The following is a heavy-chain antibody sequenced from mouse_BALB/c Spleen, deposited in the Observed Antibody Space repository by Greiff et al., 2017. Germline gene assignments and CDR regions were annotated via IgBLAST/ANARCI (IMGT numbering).Heavy chain of an antibody. J-gene: IGHJ3*01. Sequence: VQLVESGPGLVAPSQSLSITCTVSGFSLTSYGVHWVRQPPGKGLEWLGVIWAGGSTNYNSALMSRLSISKDNSKSQVFLKMNSLQTDDTAMYYCAREGGDYSAWFAYWGQGTLVTVSA. CDR1: GFSLTSYG. CDR3: AREGGDYSAWFAY. D-gene: IGHD1-1*01. CDR2: IWAGGST. V-gene: IGHV2-9*02.